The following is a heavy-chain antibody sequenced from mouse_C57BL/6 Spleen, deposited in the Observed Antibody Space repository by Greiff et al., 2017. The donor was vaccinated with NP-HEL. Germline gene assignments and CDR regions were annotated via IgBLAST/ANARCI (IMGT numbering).Heavy chain of an antibody. Sequence: VQLKQSGPELVKPGASVKISCKASGYTFTDYYMNWVKQSHGKSLEWIGDINPNNGGTSYNQKFKGKATLTVDKSSSTAYMELRSLTSEDSAVYYCARDGRYYFDYWGQGTTLTVSS. J-gene: IGHJ2*01. CDR1: GYTFTDYY. CDR3: ARDGRYYFDY. D-gene: IGHD2-3*01. V-gene: IGHV1-26*01. CDR2: INPNNGGT.